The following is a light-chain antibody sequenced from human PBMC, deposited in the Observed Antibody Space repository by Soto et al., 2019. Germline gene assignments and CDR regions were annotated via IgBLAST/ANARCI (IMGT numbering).Light chain of an antibody. CDR2: SAS. CDR3: QQYGSSPLT. V-gene: IGKV3-15*01. Sequence: EIVITQSPATLSVSPGERATLSCRASQSVGSNLGWYQQKPGQAPRILIYSASTRDTDIPARCSGSGSGTEFTLTISRLEPEDFEVDDCQQYGSSPLTFGGGTKVDI. J-gene: IGKJ4*01. CDR1: QSVGSN.